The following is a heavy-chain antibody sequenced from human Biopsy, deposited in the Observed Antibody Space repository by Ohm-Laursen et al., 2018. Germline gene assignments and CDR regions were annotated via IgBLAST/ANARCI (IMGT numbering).Heavy chain of an antibody. V-gene: IGHV1-8*01. D-gene: IGHD2-21*02. J-gene: IGHJ4*02. CDR1: GSTFTTYD. CDR3: ARAVRYRLRSDH. Sequence: ASVTVSCKASGSTFTTYDITWVRQATGQGREWLAWMNPIIGNTGYAHKFRGRVTMTSDSSISTSYLEVSSLTFEDLAVYYCARAVRYRLRSDHWGQGTLVTVSS. CDR2: MNPIIGNT.